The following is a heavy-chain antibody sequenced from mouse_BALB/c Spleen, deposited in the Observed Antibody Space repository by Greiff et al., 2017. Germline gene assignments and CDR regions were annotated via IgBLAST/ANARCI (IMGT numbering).Heavy chain of an antibody. J-gene: IGHJ4*01. D-gene: IGHD2-2*01. CDR1: GFTFSSYA. Sequence: EVKVVESGGGLVKPGGSLKLSCAASGFTFSSYAMSWVRQSPEKRLEWVAEISSGGSYTYYPDTVTGRFTISRDNAKNTLYLEMSSLRSEDTAMYYCARDRGYDDGAAMDYWGQGTSVTVSS. V-gene: IGHV5-9-4*01. CDR2: ISSGGSYT. CDR3: ARDRGYDDGAAMDY.